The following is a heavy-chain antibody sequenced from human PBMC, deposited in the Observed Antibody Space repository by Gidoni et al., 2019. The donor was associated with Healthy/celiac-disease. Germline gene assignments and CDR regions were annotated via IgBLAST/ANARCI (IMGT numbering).Heavy chain of an antibody. CDR3: TTKMITFGGVIAVSS. Sequence: EVQLVESGGGLVKPGGSLRLACAASGLIFSNAWMNWVRQAPGKGLEWVGRMKSKTDGGTTDYAAPVKGRFTISRDDSKNTLYLQMNSLKTEDTAVYYCTTKMITFGGVIAVSSWGQGTQVTVSS. D-gene: IGHD3-16*02. CDR1: GLIFSNAW. V-gene: IGHV3-15*01. CDR2: MKSKTDGGTT. J-gene: IGHJ4*02.